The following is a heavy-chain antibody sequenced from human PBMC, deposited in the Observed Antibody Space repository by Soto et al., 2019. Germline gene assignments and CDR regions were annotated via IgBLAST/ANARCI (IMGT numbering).Heavy chain of an antibody. CDR3: ARDPAVAGTGFDY. J-gene: IGHJ4*02. V-gene: IGHV4-61*01. CDR2: IYYSGST. D-gene: IGHD6-19*01. CDR1: GGSVSSGSYY. Sequence: QVQLQESGPGLVKPSETLSLTRTVSGGSVSSGSYYWSWIRQPPGKGLEWIGYIYYSGSTNYNPSLKSRVTISVDTSKNQFSLKLSSVTAADTAVYYCARDPAVAGTGFDYWGQGTLVTVSS.